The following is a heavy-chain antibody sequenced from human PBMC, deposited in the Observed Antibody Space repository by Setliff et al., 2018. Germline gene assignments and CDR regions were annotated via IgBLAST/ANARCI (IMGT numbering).Heavy chain of an antibody. CDR3: ARGYSAGYRIDY. V-gene: IGHV3-33*08. CDR1: GFTFSTYR. J-gene: IGHJ4*02. CDR2: IWDDGVKK. D-gene: IGHD5-18*01. Sequence: GGSLRLSCAASGFTFSTYRMHWVRQAPGKGLEWVAVIWDDGVKKYHADSVKGRFTISRDNSKNTLYLQMNSLRPEDTAVYYCARGYSAGYRIDYWGQGTLVTVSS.